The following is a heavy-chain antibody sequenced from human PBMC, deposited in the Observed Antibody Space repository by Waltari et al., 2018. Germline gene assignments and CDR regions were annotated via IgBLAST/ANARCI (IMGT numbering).Heavy chain of an antibody. CDR3: ARDARDWEAVSNTYFDS. Sequence: QVQLQQWGAGLLKPSETLSLTCAVYGGPFSGYYWSWIRQPPGKGLEWIGEVDHSGSANYSPSLKSLATVSVDTSKKQFSLTLTSVTAADTAVYYCARDARDWEAVSNTYFDSWGQGTLVAVSS. V-gene: IGHV4-34*02. CDR2: VDHSGSA. J-gene: IGHJ4*02. D-gene: IGHD2-21*01. CDR1: GGPFSGYY.